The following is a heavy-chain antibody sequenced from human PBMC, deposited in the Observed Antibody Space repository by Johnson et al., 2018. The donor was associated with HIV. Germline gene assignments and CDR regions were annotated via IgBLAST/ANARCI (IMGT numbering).Heavy chain of an antibody. CDR3: AKERVTWSSRGDAFDI. CDR2: ISYGGRNK. CDR1: GFTFSSYG. J-gene: IGHJ3*02. V-gene: IGHV3-30*18. D-gene: IGHD3-10*01. Sequence: QVQLVESGGGVVQPGRSLRLSCAASGFTFSSYGKQWVRPAPGTGLAGVAVISYGGRNKYYAESVEGGVRSSRDNSKNTLYLEMNSLRAEDTAVYYGAKERVTWSSRGDAFDIWGQGTMVTVSS.